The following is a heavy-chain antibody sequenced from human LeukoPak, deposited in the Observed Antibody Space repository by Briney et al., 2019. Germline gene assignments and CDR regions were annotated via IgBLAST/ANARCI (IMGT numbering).Heavy chain of an antibody. CDR1: GYSISSGYY. J-gene: IGHJ3*02. Sequence: SETLSLTCAVPGYSISSGYYWGWIRQPPGKGQEWIGSIYHSGSTYYNPSLKSRVTISVDTSKNQFSLKLSSVTAADTAVYYCARPYYDFWSGFDAFEIWGQGTMVTVSS. CDR3: ARPYYDFWSGFDAFEI. V-gene: IGHV4-38-2*01. CDR2: IYHSGST. D-gene: IGHD3-3*01.